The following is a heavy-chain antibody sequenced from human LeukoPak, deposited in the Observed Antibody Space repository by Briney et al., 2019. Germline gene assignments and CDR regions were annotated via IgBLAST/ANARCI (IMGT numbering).Heavy chain of an antibody. D-gene: IGHD4-23*01. CDR3: ARHGAAGDYGGNSGLNY. V-gene: IGHV4-34*01. CDR2: INHSGSA. J-gene: IGHJ4*02. CDR1: GGSFSAYY. Sequence: PSETLSLTCAVSGGSFSAYYWTWIRQPPGKGLEWIGEINHSGSANYNPSLKSRVTISVDTSKNQFSLKLSSVTAADMAVYYCARHGAAGDYGGNSGLNYWGQGTLVTVSS.